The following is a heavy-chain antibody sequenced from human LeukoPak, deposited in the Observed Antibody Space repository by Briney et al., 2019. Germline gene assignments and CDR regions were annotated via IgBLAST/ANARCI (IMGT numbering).Heavy chain of an antibody. CDR1: VGSFSGYY. D-gene: IGHD3-10*01. CDR2: INHSGST. J-gene: IGHJ6*03. Sequence: SETLSLTCAVYVGSFSGYYWSWIRQPPGKGLEWIGKINHSGSTNYNSSLKSRVTISVDTSKNQFSLKLSSVTAADTAVYYCARGYYGSGSHCCHMDVWGKGTTITVS. CDR3: ARGYYGSGSHCCHMDV. V-gene: IGHV4-34*01.